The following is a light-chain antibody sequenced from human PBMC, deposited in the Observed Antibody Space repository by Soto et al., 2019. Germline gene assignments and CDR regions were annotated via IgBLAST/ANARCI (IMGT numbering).Light chain of an antibody. CDR1: SSNVRTNT. CDR2: NNN. J-gene: IGLJ3*02. V-gene: IGLV1-44*01. CDR3: AAWDDSLTGWV. Sequence: QSVLTQPPSASGTPGQRVTISCSGSSSNVRTNTVNWYQHLPGTAPKLLMYNNNRRPSGVPDRFSGSKSGTSASLAINGLQSEDEADYHCAAWDDSLTGWVFGGGTKLTVL.